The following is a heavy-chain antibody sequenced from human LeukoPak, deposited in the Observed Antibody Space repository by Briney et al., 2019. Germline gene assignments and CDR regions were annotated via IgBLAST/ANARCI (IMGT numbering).Heavy chain of an antibody. D-gene: IGHD5-24*01. CDR1: GFTFSSYA. Sequence: GGSLRLSCAASGFTFSSYAMSWVRQAPGKGLEWVSLIGASGESTYYADSLKGRFTISRDNSKNTLSLQMNSLRVEDTAMYFCAKDIQLSTWGLGTMVTVSS. V-gene: IGHV3-23*01. CDR2: IGASGEST. CDR3: AKDIQLST. J-gene: IGHJ3*01.